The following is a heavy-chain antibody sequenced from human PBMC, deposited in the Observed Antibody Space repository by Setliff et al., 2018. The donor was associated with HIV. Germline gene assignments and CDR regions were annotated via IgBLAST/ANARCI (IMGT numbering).Heavy chain of an antibody. D-gene: IGHD1-1*01. J-gene: IGHJ4*02. V-gene: IGHV2-5*01. CDR2: IYWNNNK. Sequence: SGPTLVNPTRTLTLTCTFSGLSLSTSGVGVGWIRQSPGKALEWLAFIYWNNNKHYSTSLKSRLTVTKDTSKNRVVFTMTNMDPVDTATYYCAYSGRQLRGPYFDFWGQGTPVT. CDR3: AYSGRQLRGPYFDF. CDR1: GLSLSTSGVG.